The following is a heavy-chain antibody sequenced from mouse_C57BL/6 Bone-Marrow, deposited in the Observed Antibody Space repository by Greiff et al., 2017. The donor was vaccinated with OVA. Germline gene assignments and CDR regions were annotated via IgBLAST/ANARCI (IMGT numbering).Heavy chain of an antibody. D-gene: IGHD1-1*01. Sequence: QVQLQQPGAELVKPGASVKMSCKASGYTFTSYWITWVKQRPGQGLEWIGDIYPGSGSTNYNEKFKGKATLTVDTSSSTAYMQLSSLTSEDSAVYYCARLGEYYGSRAWFAYWGQGTLVTVSA. CDR3: ARLGEYYGSRAWFAY. V-gene: IGHV1-55*01. J-gene: IGHJ3*01. CDR2: IYPGSGST. CDR1: GYTFTSYW.